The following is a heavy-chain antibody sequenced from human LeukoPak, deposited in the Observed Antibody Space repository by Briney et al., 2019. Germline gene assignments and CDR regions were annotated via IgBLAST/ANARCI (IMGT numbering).Heavy chain of an antibody. CDR2: INHNSGGT. J-gene: IGHJ5*02. CDR1: GYTLTGYY. CDR3: AREEGGDWFDP. D-gene: IGHD3-16*01. Sequence: ASVKVSCKASGYTLTGYYMHWVGQAPGQGLEWMGWINHNSGGTNYAQKFQGRVTMTRDTSISTAYMELSRLRSDDTAVYYCAREEGGDWFDPWGQGTLVTVSS. V-gene: IGHV1-2*02.